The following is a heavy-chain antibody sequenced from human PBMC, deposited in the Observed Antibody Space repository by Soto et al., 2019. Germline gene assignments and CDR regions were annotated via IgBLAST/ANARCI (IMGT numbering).Heavy chain of an antibody. CDR3: ARHFTTDMGYFAS. V-gene: IGHV4-39*01. Sequence: PSETLSLTCTVSGASISSSRYYWGWIRQPPGKGLEWIGSFYYTGSTYYNPSLQSRVTLSVDTSKNQFSLKLRSVIAADTAVYYCARHFTTDMGYFASWGQGTLVTVSS. D-gene: IGHD3-22*01. CDR1: GASISSSRYY. CDR2: FYYTGST. J-gene: IGHJ4*02.